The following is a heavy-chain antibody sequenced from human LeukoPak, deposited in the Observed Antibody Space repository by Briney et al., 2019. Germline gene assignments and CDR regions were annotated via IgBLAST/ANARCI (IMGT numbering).Heavy chain of an antibody. D-gene: IGHD5-18*01. CDR2: IKSKTDGGTT. Sequence: GGSLRLSCAASGFTFSNAWMSWVRQAPRKGLEWVGRIKSKTDGGTTDYAAPVKGRFTISRDDSKNTLYLQMNSLKTEDTAVYYCTTGSRYGYFDYWGQGTLVTVSS. J-gene: IGHJ4*02. V-gene: IGHV3-15*01. CDR3: TTGSRYGYFDY. CDR1: GFTFSNAW.